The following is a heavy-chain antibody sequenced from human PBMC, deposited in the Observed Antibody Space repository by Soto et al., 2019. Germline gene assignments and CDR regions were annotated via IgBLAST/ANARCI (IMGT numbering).Heavy chain of an antibody. J-gene: IGHJ6*02. CDR2: INPSGGST. CDR1: GYTFTSYY. CDR3: ARDIVVVPAAIAYYYGMDV. Sequence: ASVKVSCKASGYTFTSYYMHWVRQAPGQGLEWMRIINPSGGSTSYAQKFQGRVTMTRDTSTSTVYMELSSMRSEDTAVYYCARDIVVVPAAIAYYYGMDVWGQGTTVTVSS. D-gene: IGHD2-2*01. V-gene: IGHV1-46*01.